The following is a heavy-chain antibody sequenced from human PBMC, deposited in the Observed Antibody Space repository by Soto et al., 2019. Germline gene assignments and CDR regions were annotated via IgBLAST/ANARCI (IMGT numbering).Heavy chain of an antibody. CDR3: AKAEVGAAEY. CDR2: ISDSGANT. D-gene: IGHD2-15*01. Sequence: EVQLLESGGGLVQPGESLRLSCAASGFTFSNYAMAWVRQAPGKGLEWLSAISDSGANTYYAGSVKGRFTISRDNAKNTLYLLMNSLRADDTAVYYCAKAEVGAAEYWGQGTLVTVSS. J-gene: IGHJ4*02. V-gene: IGHV3-23*01. CDR1: GFTFSNYA.